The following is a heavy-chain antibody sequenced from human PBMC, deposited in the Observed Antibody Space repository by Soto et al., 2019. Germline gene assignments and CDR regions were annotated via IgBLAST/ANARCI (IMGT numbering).Heavy chain of an antibody. CDR1: GGSISSGDCY. CDR3: ARFSSLDKDYVVDV. J-gene: IGHJ6*02. V-gene: IGHV4-30-4*08. CDR2: IDLTGRT. D-gene: IGHD6-19*01. Sequence: QVQLQESGPGLVTPSQTLSLTCTVSGGSISSGDCYWSWIRQPPGKGLEWIGYIDLTGRTYYNPPLKSRLAVSVDTSKNQFSLTLSSVTAADTAVYFCARFSSLDKDYVVDVWGQGTMVTVSS.